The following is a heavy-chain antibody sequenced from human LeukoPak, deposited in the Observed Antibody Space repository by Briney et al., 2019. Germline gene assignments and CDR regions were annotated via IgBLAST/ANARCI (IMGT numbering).Heavy chain of an antibody. J-gene: IGHJ4*02. CDR3: ARDQHGDYRFDY. Sequence: PGGSLRLSCAASGITFSSYSMNWVRQAPGKGLEWVSYISGSSGTIYYADSVKGRFTISRDNAKSSLILQMNSLRDEDTAVYYCARDQHGDYRFDYWGQGTPVTVST. CDR2: ISGSSGTI. CDR1: GITFSSYS. V-gene: IGHV3-48*02. D-gene: IGHD4-17*01.